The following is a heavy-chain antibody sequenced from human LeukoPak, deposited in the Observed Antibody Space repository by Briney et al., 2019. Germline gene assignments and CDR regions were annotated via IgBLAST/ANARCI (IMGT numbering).Heavy chain of an antibody. Sequence: ASVKVSCKASGYSFTCFYIHWVRQAPGQGLEWMGWINPISGGANYAQKFQGRVTMTRDTSITTASMELSRLKFDDTAVYYCARGVRTAVGTVRNNWFDPWGQGTLVTVSS. CDR3: ARGVRTAVGTVRNNWFDP. J-gene: IGHJ5*02. D-gene: IGHD6-13*01. V-gene: IGHV1-2*02. CDR2: INPISGGA. CDR1: GYSFTCFY.